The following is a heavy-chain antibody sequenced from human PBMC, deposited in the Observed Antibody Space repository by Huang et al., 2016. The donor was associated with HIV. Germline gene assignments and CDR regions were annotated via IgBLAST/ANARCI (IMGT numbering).Heavy chain of an antibody. J-gene: IGHJ4*02. CDR2: IRRAGNYI. D-gene: IGHD2-2*01. V-gene: IGHV3-21*02. CDR1: GFDFSDYG. Sequence: EVRLVESGGGLVHPGGSLRPSCLVSGFDFSDYGMTWVRQNPGKEREWVASIRRAGNYIYYSDSVKGRFTIFRDNAKNSVSLQMNILGAEDTAFYFCARVDAAANMMGVDLWGRGSLVTVSS. CDR3: ARVDAAANMMGVDL.